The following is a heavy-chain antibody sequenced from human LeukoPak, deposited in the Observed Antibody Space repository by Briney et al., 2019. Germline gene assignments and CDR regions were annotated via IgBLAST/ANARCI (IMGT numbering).Heavy chain of an antibody. J-gene: IGHJ4*02. V-gene: IGHV1-2*02. CDR1: GYTFTSYA. Sequence: ASVKVSCKASGYTFTSYAMNWVRQAPGQGLEWMGWINPNSGGTNYAQKFQGRVTMTRDTSISTAYMELSRLRSDDTAVYYCARDEYYDILTGYSNYWGQGTLVTVSS. CDR2: INPNSGGT. CDR3: ARDEYYDILTGYSNY. D-gene: IGHD3-9*01.